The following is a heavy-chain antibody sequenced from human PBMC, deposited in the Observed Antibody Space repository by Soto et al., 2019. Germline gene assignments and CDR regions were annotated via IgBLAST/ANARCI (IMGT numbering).Heavy chain of an antibody. D-gene: IGHD3-22*01. CDR2: IIPIFGTA. CDR1: GYAFASYY. Sequence: EASVELCCKASGYAFASYYMHWARQDPGQGLEWMGGIIPIFGTANYAQKFQGRVTITADESTSTAYMELSSLRSEDTAVYYCASYYDSSGYYYVPEYFQHWGQGTLVTVSS. CDR3: ASYYDSSGYYYVPEYFQH. J-gene: IGHJ1*01. V-gene: IGHV1-69*13.